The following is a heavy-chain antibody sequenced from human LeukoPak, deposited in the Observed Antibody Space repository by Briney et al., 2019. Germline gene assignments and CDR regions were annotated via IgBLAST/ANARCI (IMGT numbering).Heavy chain of an antibody. CDR3: ARSVKIELHYFDY. J-gene: IGHJ4*02. CDR1: GGSISSGDYY. Sequence: SQTLTLTCTVSGGSISSGDYYWSWIRQPPGKGLEWIGYIYYSGSTYYNPSLKSRVTISVDTSKNQFSLKLSSVTAADTAVYYCARSVKIELHYFDYWGQGTLVTVFS. V-gene: IGHV4-30-4*01. CDR2: IYYSGST. D-gene: IGHD1-7*01.